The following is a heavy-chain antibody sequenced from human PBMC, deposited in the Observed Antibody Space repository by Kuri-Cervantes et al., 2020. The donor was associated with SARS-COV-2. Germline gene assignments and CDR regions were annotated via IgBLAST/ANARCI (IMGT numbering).Heavy chain of an antibody. D-gene: IGHD3-3*01. CDR1: GGSFSGYY. CDR3: AGLSVFRFLEWLFPEDYYYGMDV. CDR2: INHSGST. V-gene: IGHV4-34*01. J-gene: IGHJ6*02. Sequence: AGSLRLSCAVYGGSFSGYYWSWIRQPPGKGLEWIGEINHSGSTNYNPSLKGRVTISVDTSKNQFSLKLSSVTAADTDVYYCAGLSVFRFLEWLFPEDYYYGMDVWGQGTTVTVSS.